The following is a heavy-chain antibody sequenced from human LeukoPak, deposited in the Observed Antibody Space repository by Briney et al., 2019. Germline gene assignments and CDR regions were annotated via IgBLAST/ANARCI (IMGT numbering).Heavy chain of an antibody. D-gene: IGHD6-6*01. CDR3: ARVAELDKQLVPGFDY. Sequence: GSSVKVSCKASGGTFSSYAISWVRQAPGQGLEWMGGIIPIFGTANYAQKFQGRVTITADESTSTAYMELSSLRSEDTAVYYCARVAELDKQLVPGFDYWGQGTLVTVSS. CDR2: IIPIFGTA. J-gene: IGHJ4*02. V-gene: IGHV1-69*01. CDR1: GGTFSSYA.